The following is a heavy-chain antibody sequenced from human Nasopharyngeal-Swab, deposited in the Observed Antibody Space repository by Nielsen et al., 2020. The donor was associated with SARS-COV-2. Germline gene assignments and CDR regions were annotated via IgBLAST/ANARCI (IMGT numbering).Heavy chain of an antibody. Sequence: GGSLRLSCAASGFTFSSYAMHWVRQAPGKGLEWVAVISYDGSNKYYADSVKGRFTISRDNSKNTLYLQMNSLRAEDTALYYCAKGQSSAAKNSPFDYWGQGTLVTVSS. V-gene: IGHV3-30*04. CDR3: AKGQSSAAKNSPFDY. CDR1: GFTFSSYA. CDR2: ISYDGSNK. D-gene: IGHD6-13*01. J-gene: IGHJ4*02.